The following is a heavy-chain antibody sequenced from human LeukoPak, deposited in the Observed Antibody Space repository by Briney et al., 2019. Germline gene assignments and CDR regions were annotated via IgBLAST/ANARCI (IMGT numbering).Heavy chain of an antibody. CDR3: ARHLYDYVWGSYCAFDI. CDR2: IYYSGST. Sequence: SETLSLTCAVSGGSISSGGYSWSWIRQPPGKGLEWIGYIYYSGSTNYNPSLKSRVTISVDTSKNQFSLKLSSVTAADTAVYYCARHLYDYVWGSYCAFDIWGQGTMVTVSS. V-gene: IGHV4-61*08. D-gene: IGHD3-16*01. CDR1: GGSISSGGYS. J-gene: IGHJ3*02.